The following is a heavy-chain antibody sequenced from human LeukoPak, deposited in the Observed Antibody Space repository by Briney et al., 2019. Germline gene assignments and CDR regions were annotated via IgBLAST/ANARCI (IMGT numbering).Heavy chain of an antibody. J-gene: IGHJ4*02. Sequence: GGPLRLSCAASGFTFSSYPMKWVRQAPGKGLEWVSAISGSGGRTYYAGSVNGRFTISRDNSQNTLYLQMNSLRADDTAVYYCAYYCATGSICYLRDYWGQGTLVTVSS. D-gene: IGHD2-2*01. V-gene: IGHV3-23*01. CDR3: AYYCATGSICYLRDY. CDR1: GFTFSSYP. CDR2: ISGSGGRT.